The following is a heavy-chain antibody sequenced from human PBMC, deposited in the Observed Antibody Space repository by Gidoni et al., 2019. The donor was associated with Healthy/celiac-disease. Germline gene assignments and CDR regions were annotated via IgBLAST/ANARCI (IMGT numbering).Heavy chain of an antibody. CDR3: ARDSAYCSSTSCYPYFDY. Sequence: QVQLQESGPGLVKPSETLSLTCTVSGGSISRYYWSWIRQPPGKGLEWIGYIYYSGSTNYNPSLKSRVTISVDTSKNQFSRKLSSVTAADTAVYYCARDSAYCSSTSCYPYFDYWGQGTLVTVSS. J-gene: IGHJ4*02. V-gene: IGHV4-59*01. CDR1: GGSISRYY. D-gene: IGHD2-2*01. CDR2: IYYSGST.